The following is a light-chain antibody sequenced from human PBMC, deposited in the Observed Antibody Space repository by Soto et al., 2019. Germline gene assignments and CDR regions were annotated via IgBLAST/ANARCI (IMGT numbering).Light chain of an antibody. Sequence: EIVMTQSPATLSVSPGERATLSCRASQSVSSKLAWYQQKPGQAPRLLIYGASTRATGIPVRFSGSGSGKEVTLTISSLQSEDFAVYYCQQYSNWPLWTFGQGTKVEIK. V-gene: IGKV3-15*01. CDR3: QQYSNWPLWT. CDR2: GAS. J-gene: IGKJ1*01. CDR1: QSVSSK.